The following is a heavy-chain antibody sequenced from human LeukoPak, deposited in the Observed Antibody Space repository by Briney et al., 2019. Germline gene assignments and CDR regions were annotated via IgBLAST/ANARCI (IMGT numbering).Heavy chain of an antibody. D-gene: IGHD3-10*01. CDR1: GGSMSSYY. CDR3: VRENYYGPHDY. Sequence: PSETLSLTCTVSGGSMSSYYWSWIRQPPGRGLEWIGYIYYSGNTNYNPSLKSRVTISVDTSTNQFSLKLSSVTAADTAVYYCVRENYYGPHDYWGQGTLVTVSS. V-gene: IGHV4-59*01. J-gene: IGHJ4*02. CDR2: IYYSGNT.